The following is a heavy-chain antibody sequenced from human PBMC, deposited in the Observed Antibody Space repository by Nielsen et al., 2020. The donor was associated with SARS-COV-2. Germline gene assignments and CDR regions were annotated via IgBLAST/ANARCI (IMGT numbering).Heavy chain of an antibody. CDR3: ARDGAHSSRWHQLIDF. Sequence: GESLKISCAASGFAFSTYWMHWVRQVPGRGLVWVSRINSDGRGTSYADSVKGRFTISRDNTKNSLFLHMSSLRAEDTALYYCARDGAHSSRWHQLIDFWGQGSLVTVSS. D-gene: IGHD6-13*01. J-gene: IGHJ4*02. V-gene: IGHV3-74*01. CDR2: INSDGRGT. CDR1: GFAFSTYW.